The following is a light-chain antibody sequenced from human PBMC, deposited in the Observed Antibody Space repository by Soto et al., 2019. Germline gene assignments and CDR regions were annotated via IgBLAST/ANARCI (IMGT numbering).Light chain of an antibody. V-gene: IGKV3-11*01. Sequence: EIVMTQSPATFSLSPGEGATLSCRASQSVGTTLAWYQQKPGQAPRLLIYHASNRATGIPARFSGSGSGTDFTLTISSLEPEDFAIYYCQHHSNWLWTFGQGTKVDIK. CDR1: QSVGTT. J-gene: IGKJ1*01. CDR3: QHHSNWLWT. CDR2: HAS.